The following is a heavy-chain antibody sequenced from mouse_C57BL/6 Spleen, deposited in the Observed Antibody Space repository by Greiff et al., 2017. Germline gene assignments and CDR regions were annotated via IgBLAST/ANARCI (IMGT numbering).Heavy chain of an antibody. J-gene: IGHJ2*01. CDR2: IDPSDSYT. V-gene: IGHV1-59*01. CDR3: ARCDYGSSPYYFDY. D-gene: IGHD1-1*01. CDR1: GYTFTSYW. Sequence: QVQLQQPGAELVRPGTSVKLSCKASGYTFTSYWMHWVKQRPGQGLEWIGVIDPSDSYTNYNQKFKGKATLTVDTSSRTAYLQISSLTAEDSAVFYCARCDYGSSPYYFDYGGQGTTLTVSS.